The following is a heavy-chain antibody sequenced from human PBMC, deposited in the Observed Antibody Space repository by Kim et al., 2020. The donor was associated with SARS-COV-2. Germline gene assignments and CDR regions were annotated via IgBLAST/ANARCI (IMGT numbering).Heavy chain of an antibody. Sequence: GGSLRLSCAASKFTFSTYWMSWVRQAPGKGLEWVANIKQDGSEKNYVDSVKGRFTISRDNAENSLYLQLNSLRAEDTAIYYCAREGLRGLHPTRGFYGLDVWGQGTTVTVSS. CDR3: AREGLRGLHPTRGFYGLDV. D-gene: IGHD3-10*01. CDR2: IKQDGSEK. J-gene: IGHJ6*02. V-gene: IGHV3-7*03. CDR1: KFTFSTYW.